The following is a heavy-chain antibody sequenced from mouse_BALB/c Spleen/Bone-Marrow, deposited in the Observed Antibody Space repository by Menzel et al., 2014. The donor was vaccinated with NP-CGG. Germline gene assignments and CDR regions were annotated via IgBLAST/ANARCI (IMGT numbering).Heavy chain of an antibody. CDR3: TREWDY. V-gene: IGHV1-69*02. D-gene: IGHD1-3*01. CDR2: IYPSDSYT. CDR1: GYTFTSYW. J-gene: IGHJ2*01. Sequence: VQLQQSGAELVRPGASVKLSCKASGYTFTSYWINWVKQRPGQGLEWIGNIYPSDSYTNYNQKFKDKATLTVDKSSSTAYMQLSSPTSEDSAVYYCTREWDYWGQGTTLTVSS.